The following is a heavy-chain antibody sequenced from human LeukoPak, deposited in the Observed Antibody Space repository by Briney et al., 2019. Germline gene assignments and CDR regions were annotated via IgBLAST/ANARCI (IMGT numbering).Heavy chain of an antibody. Sequence: GSLRLSCAASGFTFSSYWMSWVRQAPGKGLEWIGEINHSGSTNYNPSLKSRVTISVDTFKNQFSLKLSSVTAADTAVYYCARDPSTYYCDRRRAFDYWGQGTLVTVSS. CDR1: GFTFSSYW. D-gene: IGHD3-22*01. V-gene: IGHV4-34*01. J-gene: IGHJ4*02. CDR2: INHSGST. CDR3: ARDPSTYYCDRRRAFDY.